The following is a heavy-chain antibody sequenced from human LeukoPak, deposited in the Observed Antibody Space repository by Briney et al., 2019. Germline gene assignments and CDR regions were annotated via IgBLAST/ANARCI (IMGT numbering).Heavy chain of an antibody. D-gene: IGHD2-15*01. J-gene: IGHJ2*01. CDR2: IYSSGTT. Sequence: PSETLSLACTVSGVSTSNIYWSWIRQPAGKGLEWIGRIYSSGTTNYNPSLKSRVTMSIDTPKNQFSLKLTSVTAADTAVYYCARNEGYCSGGTCYYWNFDLWGRGTLVTVSS. CDR3: ARNEGYCSGGTCYYWNFDL. V-gene: IGHV4-4*07. CDR1: GVSTSNIY.